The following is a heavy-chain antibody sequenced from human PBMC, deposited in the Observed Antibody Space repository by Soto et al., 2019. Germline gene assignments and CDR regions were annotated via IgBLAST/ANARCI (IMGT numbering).Heavy chain of an antibody. J-gene: IGHJ6*02. Sequence: QSGGSLRLSCAATGFMFGTYWMSWVRQAPGKGLEWVANIKHDGNEKYYADSVKGRFTVSRDNVKNFLHLQMSSLRGDDTGVYFCVRATLSWGHYYFRGLDVWGQGTTVTAP. CDR1: GFMFGTYW. D-gene: IGHD3-22*01. V-gene: IGHV3-7*01. CDR3: VRATLSWGHYYFRGLDV. CDR2: IKHDGNEK.